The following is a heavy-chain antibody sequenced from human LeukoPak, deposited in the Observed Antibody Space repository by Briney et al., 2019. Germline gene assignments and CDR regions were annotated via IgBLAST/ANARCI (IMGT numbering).Heavy chain of an antibody. D-gene: IGHD5-18*01. CDR2: IKQDGNEK. CDR1: GFTFSSYS. J-gene: IGHJ4*02. CDR3: ARVAGGYSYGPLDY. Sequence: GGSLRLSCAASGFTFSSYSMNWVRQAPGKGLEWVANIKQDGNEKNYVDSVKGRFAISRDNAKTSVFLEVNSLRAEDTAIYFCARVAGGYSYGPLDYWGPGALVVVSS. V-gene: IGHV3-7*01.